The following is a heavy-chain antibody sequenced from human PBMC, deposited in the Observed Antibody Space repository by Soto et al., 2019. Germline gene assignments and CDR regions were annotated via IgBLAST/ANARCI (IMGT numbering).Heavy chain of an antibody. CDR2: IIHSGST. CDR3: AGNWVDAENWFDP. Sequence: SETLSLTCAVDGGYFSGYYWSWISQHPGKGLEWIGEIIHSGSTNYNPSLKSRVTMSVDTSKNQFSLRLSSVTAADTALYYCAGNWVDAENWFDPWGQGTLVTVSS. D-gene: IGHD7-27*01. CDR1: GGYFSGYY. V-gene: IGHV4-34*12. J-gene: IGHJ5*02.